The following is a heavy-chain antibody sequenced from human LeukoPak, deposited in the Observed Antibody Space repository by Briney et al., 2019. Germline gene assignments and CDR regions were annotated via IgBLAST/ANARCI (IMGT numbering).Heavy chain of an antibody. D-gene: IGHD5-18*01. Sequence: GGSLRLSCAASGFTVSSNYMSWVRQAPGKGLEWVSVIYSGGSTYYADSMKGRFTISRDNSKNTLYLQMNSLRAEDTAVYYCAKDERSYGSPSHDYWGQGTLVTVSS. V-gene: IGHV3-53*01. CDR3: AKDERSYGSPSHDY. CDR2: IYSGGST. CDR1: GFTVSSNY. J-gene: IGHJ4*02.